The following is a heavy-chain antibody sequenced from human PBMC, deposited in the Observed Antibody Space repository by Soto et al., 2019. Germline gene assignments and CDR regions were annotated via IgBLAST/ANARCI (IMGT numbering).Heavy chain of an antibody. D-gene: IGHD3-10*01. CDR1: GFTFSSYA. J-gene: IGHJ4*02. CDR2: ISGRGGST. Sequence: GGSLRLSCAASGFTFSSYAMSWVRQAPGKGLEWVSAISGRGGSTYYADSVKGRFTISRDNSKNTLYLQMNSLSAEDTAVYYCAKVLGSGFGELLTDYWGQGTLVTVSS. CDR3: AKVLGSGFGELLTDY. V-gene: IGHV3-23*01.